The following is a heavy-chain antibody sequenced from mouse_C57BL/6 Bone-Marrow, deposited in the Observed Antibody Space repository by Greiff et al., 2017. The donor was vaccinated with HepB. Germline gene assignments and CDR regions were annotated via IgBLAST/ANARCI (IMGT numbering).Heavy chain of an antibody. D-gene: IGHD1-1*01. CDR3: ARCVISTEALDV. CDR1: GFTFTDYY. J-gene: IGHJ1*03. Sequence: EVKLQESGGGLVQPGGSLSLSCAASGFTFTDYYMSWVRQPPGKALEWLGFIRNKANGYTTEYSASVKGRFTISRDTSQSILYLQMNALRAEDSAAYYCARCVISTEALDVWGTGTTVTVSS. CDR2: IRNKANGYTT. V-gene: IGHV7-3*01.